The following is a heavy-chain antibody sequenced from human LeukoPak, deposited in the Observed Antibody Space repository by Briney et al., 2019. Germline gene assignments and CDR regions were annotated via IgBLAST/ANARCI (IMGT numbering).Heavy chain of an antibody. V-gene: IGHV4-30-4*01. Sequence: PSETLSLTCTVSGGSISSGDYYWSWIRQPPGKGLEWIGYMYYSGSTYYNPSLKSRVIISVDTSKNQFSLKQSFVTAADTAVYYCVRRMVGAIRPFDYWGQGTLVTVSS. CDR1: GGSISSGDYY. J-gene: IGHJ4*02. D-gene: IGHD1-26*01. CDR2: MYYSGST. CDR3: VRRMVGAIRPFDY.